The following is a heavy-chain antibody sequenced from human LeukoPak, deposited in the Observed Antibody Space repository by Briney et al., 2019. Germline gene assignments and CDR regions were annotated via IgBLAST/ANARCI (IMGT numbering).Heavy chain of an antibody. Sequence: PSETLSLTCTVSGGSISSFYWSWIRQPPGKGLEYIGYIPYSETTSYNPSLKSRVTISVDTSKNQFSLKLTSVTAADTAVYYCARDKGLPQAFDIWGQGTMVTVSS. J-gene: IGHJ3*02. D-gene: IGHD5/OR15-5a*01. CDR1: GGSISSFY. CDR2: IPYSETT. CDR3: ARDKGLPQAFDI. V-gene: IGHV4-59*01.